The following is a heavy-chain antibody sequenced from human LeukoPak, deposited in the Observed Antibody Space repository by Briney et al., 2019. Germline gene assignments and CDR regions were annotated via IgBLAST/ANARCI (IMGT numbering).Heavy chain of an antibody. CDR2: IWYDGSNK. CDR1: GFTFSSYG. Sequence: GRSLRLSCAASGFTFSSYGMHWVRQAPDKGLEWVVVIWYDGSNKYYADSVKGRFTISRDNSKNTLYLQMNSLRAEDTAVYYCAGSRYSSGWYGVLDYWGQGTLVTVSS. J-gene: IGHJ4*02. CDR3: AGSRYSSGWYGVLDY. D-gene: IGHD6-19*01. V-gene: IGHV3-33*01.